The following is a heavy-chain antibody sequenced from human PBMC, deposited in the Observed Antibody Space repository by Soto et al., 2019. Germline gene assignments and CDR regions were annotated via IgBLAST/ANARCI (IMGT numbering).Heavy chain of an antibody. Sequence: ASVKVSCKASGYTFTSYGMSWVRQAPGQGLEWMGWISAYNGNTNYAQKLQGRVTMTTDTSTSTAYMELRSLRSDDTAVYYCARVPSDIVVVPAATYNWFDPWGQGTLVTVSS. CDR2: ISAYNGNT. CDR3: ARVPSDIVVVPAATYNWFDP. J-gene: IGHJ5*02. CDR1: GYTFTSYG. D-gene: IGHD2-2*01. V-gene: IGHV1-18*01.